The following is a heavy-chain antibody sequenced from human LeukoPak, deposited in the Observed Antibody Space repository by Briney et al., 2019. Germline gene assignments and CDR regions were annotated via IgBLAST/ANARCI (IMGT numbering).Heavy chain of an antibody. D-gene: IGHD1-1*01. CDR2: IYHSGST. J-gene: IGHJ3*02. CDR3: ARDRQLSAFDI. CDR1: GFTFSSYW. Sequence: GSLRLSCAASGFTFSSYWMSWVRQPPGKGLEWIGEIYHSGSTNYNPSLKSRVTISVDKSKNQFSLKLSSVTAADTAVYYCARDRQLSAFDIWGQGTMVTVSS. V-gene: IGHV4-4*02.